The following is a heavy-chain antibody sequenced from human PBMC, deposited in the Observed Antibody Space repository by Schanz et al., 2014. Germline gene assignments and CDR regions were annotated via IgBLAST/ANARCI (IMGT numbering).Heavy chain of an antibody. V-gene: IGHV3-30*04. Sequence: QVQLVESGGGVVQPGRSLRLSCAASGFTFSNFAIHWVRQAPGKGLDWLAVISFDGRNKYHAQSVKGRFTISRDNSKNTLYLQMNSLRPEDTAVYYCVKDLQRELLRDDHYYGMDVWGQGTTVTVSS. J-gene: IGHJ6*02. CDR3: VKDLQRELLRDDHYYGMDV. CDR1: GFTFSNFA. D-gene: IGHD1-26*01. CDR2: ISFDGRNK.